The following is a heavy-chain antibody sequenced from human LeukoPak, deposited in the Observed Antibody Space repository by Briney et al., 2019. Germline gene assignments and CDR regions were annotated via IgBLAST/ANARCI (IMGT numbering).Heavy chain of an antibody. CDR3: ARATLSDYYFNY. Sequence: ASVKASCKASGYTFTSYYTHWVRQAPGQGLEWMGIINPSGGSTSYAQKFQGRVTMTRDTSTNTVYMELSSLRSEDTAVYFCARATLSDYYFNYWGQGTLVTVSS. CDR2: INPSGGST. V-gene: IGHV1-46*01. CDR1: GYTFTSYY. J-gene: IGHJ4*02.